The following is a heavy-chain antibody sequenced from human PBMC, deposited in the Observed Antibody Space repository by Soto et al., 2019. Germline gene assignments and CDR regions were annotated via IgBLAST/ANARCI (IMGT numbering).Heavy chain of an antibody. D-gene: IGHD5-18*01. J-gene: IGHJ6*02. CDR1: GYSFTSYW. Sequence: GESLKISCKGSGYSFTSYWISWVRQMPGKGLEWMGRIDPSDSYTNYSPSFQGHVTISADKSISTAYLQWSSLKASDTAMYYCARHTAMVHYYYYGMDVWGQGTTVTVSS. CDR2: IDPSDSYT. CDR3: ARHTAMVHYYYYGMDV. V-gene: IGHV5-10-1*01.